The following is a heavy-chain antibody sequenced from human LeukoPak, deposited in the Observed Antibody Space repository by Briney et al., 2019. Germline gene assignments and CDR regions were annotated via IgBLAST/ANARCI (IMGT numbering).Heavy chain of an antibody. V-gene: IGHV1-69*05. CDR3: ARVPEPYCGGDCSDWANWFDP. J-gene: IGHJ5*02. Sequence: SVKVSCKASGGTFSSYAISWVRQAPGQGLEWMGGIIPIFGTANYAQKFQGRVTITTDESTSTAYMELSSLRSEDTAVYYCARVPEPYCGGDCSDWANWFDPWGQGTLVTVSS. D-gene: IGHD2-21*01. CDR1: GGTFSSYA. CDR2: IIPIFGTA.